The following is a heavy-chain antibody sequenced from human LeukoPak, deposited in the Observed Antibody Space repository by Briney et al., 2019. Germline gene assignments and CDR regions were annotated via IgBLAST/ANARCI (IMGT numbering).Heavy chain of an antibody. CDR2: ISSSGSTI. Sequence: GGPLRLSCAASGFTFSSYEMNWVRQAPGKGLEWVSYISSSGSTIYYADSVKGRFTISRDNAKNSLYLQMNSLRAEDTAVYYCARWGCSGGSCYSGHYGMDVWGQGTTVTVSS. V-gene: IGHV3-48*03. CDR1: GFTFSSYE. CDR3: ARWGCSGGSCYSGHYGMDV. J-gene: IGHJ6*02. D-gene: IGHD2-15*01.